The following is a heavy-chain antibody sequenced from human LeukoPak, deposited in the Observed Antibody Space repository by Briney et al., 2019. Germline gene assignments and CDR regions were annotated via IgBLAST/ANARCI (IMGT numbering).Heavy chain of an antibody. CDR3: ARTEAAGSYYFDY. Sequence: SSDTLSLTRTVSGGSITSSSYYWGWIRQPPGKGLEWIGSIYYSGSTYYNPSLKSRVTISVDTSKNQFSLKLSSVTAADTAVYYCARTEAAGSYYFDYWGQGTLVTVSS. V-gene: IGHV4-39*01. D-gene: IGHD6-13*01. CDR2: IYYSGST. J-gene: IGHJ4*02. CDR1: GGSITSSSYY.